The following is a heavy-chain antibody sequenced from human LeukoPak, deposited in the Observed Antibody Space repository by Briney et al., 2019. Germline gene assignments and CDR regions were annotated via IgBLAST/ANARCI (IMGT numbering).Heavy chain of an antibody. Sequence: SETLSLTCTVSGGSISSNYWGWIRRPPGQGLEWIGRIYSSESTNYNPSHKRRVSMSEDTSKNQFSLNLSSVTAADTAVYYCARGPYYSNALGHFDYWGQGTLVTVSS. D-gene: IGHD4-11*01. CDR3: ARGPYYSNALGHFDY. CDR1: GGSISSNY. CDR2: IYSSEST. J-gene: IGHJ4*02. V-gene: IGHV4-4*07.